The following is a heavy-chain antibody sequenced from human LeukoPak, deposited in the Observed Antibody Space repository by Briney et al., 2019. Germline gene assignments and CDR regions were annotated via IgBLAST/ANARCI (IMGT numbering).Heavy chain of an antibody. D-gene: IGHD6-13*01. V-gene: IGHV3-7*01. CDR3: ARELSSSSLDY. Sequence: GGSLRPSCAASGFTFSSYWMSWVRQAPGKGLEWVANIKQDGSEKYYVDSVKGRFTISRDNAKNSLYLQMNSLRAEDTAVYYCARELSSSSLDYWGQGTLVTVSS. CDR1: GFTFSSYW. CDR2: IKQDGSEK. J-gene: IGHJ4*02.